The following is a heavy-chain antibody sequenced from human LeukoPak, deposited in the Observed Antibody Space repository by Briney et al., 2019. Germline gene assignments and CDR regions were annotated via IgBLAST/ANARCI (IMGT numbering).Heavy chain of an antibody. J-gene: IGHJ4*02. V-gene: IGHV4-30-4*08. Sequence: SETLSLTCTVSGGSISSGDYYWSWVRQPPGKGLEWIGYIYYSGSTYYNPSLKSRVTISVDTSKNQFSLKLSSVTAADTAVYYCARDGSRVGATGDYRGQGTLVTVSS. CDR1: GGSISSGDYY. D-gene: IGHD1-26*01. CDR3: ARDGSRVGATGDY. CDR2: IYYSGST.